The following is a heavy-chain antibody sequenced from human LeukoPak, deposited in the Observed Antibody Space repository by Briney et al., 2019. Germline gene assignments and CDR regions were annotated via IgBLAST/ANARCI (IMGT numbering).Heavy chain of an antibody. J-gene: IGHJ4*02. D-gene: IGHD3-9*01. Sequence: ASVKVSCKASGYTSTSYAMNWVRQAPGQGLEWMGWINTNTGNPTYAQGFTGRFVFSLDTSVSTAYLQISSLKAEDTAVYYCARGPRLRYFDWLLSMTFDYWGQGTLVTVSS. CDR3: ARGPRLRYFDWLLSMTFDY. CDR2: INTNTGNP. V-gene: IGHV7-4-1*02. CDR1: GYTSTSYA.